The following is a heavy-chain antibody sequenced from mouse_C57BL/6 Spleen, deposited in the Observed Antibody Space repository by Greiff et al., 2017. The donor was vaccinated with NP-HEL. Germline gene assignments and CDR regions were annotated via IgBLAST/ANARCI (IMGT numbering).Heavy chain of an antibody. V-gene: IGHV1-54*01. CDR3: ARGAAQKGFDY. CDR1: GYSFTNYL. D-gene: IGHD3-2*02. Sequence: QVQLQQSGAELVRPGTSVKVSCKASGYSFTNYLIEWVKQRPGQGLEWIGVINPGSGGTNYNEKFKGKATLTADKSYSTAYMQLSSLTSEDSAVYFCARGAAQKGFDYWGQGTTLTVSS. J-gene: IGHJ2*01. CDR2: INPGSGGT.